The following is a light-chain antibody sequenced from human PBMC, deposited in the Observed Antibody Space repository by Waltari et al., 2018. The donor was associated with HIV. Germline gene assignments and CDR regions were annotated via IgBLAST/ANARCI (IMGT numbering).Light chain of an antibody. V-gene: IGKV4-1*01. CDR3: QQYYSTPPT. CDR1: QTVLYSSNNKNY. J-gene: IGKJ1*01. Sequence: DIVMTQSPASLAVSLGEGATINCKSSQTVLYSSNNKNYLAWYQQKPGQPPKLLIYWASTRESGVPDRFSGSGSGTDFTLTISSLQAEDVATYYCQQYYSTPPTFGQGTKVEIK. CDR2: WAS.